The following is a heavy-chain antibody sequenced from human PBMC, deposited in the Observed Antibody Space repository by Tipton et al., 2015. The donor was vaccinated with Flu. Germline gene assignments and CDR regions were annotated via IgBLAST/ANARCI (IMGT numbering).Heavy chain of an antibody. CDR1: GGSIYRSNYY. J-gene: IGHJ1*01. CDR2: IYYSGSV. CDR3: AKTVGYSSRYMSFDD. V-gene: IGHV4-31*03. Sequence: TLSLTCNVSGGSIYRSNYYWSWIRHHPGKGLEWIGFIYYSGSVYYNPSLKSRVTISVDTPKNQFSLILTPVTVADTAVYFCAKTVGYSSRYMSFDDWGQGTLVTVSS. D-gene: IGHD6-19*01.